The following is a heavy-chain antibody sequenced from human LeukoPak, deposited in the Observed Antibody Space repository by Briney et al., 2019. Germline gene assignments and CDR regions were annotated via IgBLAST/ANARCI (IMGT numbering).Heavy chain of an antibody. CDR1: GFTFSSYS. CDR2: ISSSSSTI. Sequence: GGSLRLSCAASGFTFSSYSMNWVRQAPGKGLEWVSYISSSSSTIYYAGSVKGRFTISRDSAKNSLYLQMNSLRAEDTAVYYCARDVGDCSGGSCYTSDFDYWGQGTLVTVSS. V-gene: IGHV3-48*01. CDR3: ARDVGDCSGGSCYTSDFDY. J-gene: IGHJ4*02. D-gene: IGHD2-15*01.